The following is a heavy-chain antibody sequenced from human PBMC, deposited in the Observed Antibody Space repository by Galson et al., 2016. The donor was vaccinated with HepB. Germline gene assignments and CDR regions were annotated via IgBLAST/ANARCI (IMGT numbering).Heavy chain of an antibody. CDR2: IKPGGGSP. J-gene: IGHJ4*02. V-gene: IGHV1-46*03. CDR1: GYTFTTYN. D-gene: IGHD3/OR15-3a*01. Sequence: SVKVSCTASGYTFTTYNIHWVRLAPGQGLEWMGIIKPGGGSPNYAQKVQGRVTLTSDTSTNTVYMQLGSLRSDDTAVYYCTRGDGFWAGWTYWGQGTRVTVSS. CDR3: TRGDGFWAGWTY.